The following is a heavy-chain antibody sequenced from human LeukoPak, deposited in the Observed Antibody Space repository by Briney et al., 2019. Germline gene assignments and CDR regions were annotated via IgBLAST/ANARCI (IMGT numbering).Heavy chain of an antibody. Sequence: RASVNVSFTASGYTFTIYGISWVRQAPGQGLEWMGWISAYNGNTNYAQKLQGRVTMTTDTSTSTAYMELRSPRSDDTAVYYCARDNGSGHDYWGQGTLVTVSS. CDR2: ISAYNGNT. J-gene: IGHJ4*02. D-gene: IGHD1-14*01. V-gene: IGHV1-18*01. CDR1: GYTFTIYG. CDR3: ARDNGSGHDY.